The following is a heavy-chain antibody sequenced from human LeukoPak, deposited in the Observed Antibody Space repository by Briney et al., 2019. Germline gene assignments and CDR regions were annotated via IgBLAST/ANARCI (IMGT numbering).Heavy chain of an antibody. CDR1: GFTFSDYY. D-gene: IGHD6-13*01. Sequence: PRGSLRLSCAASGFTFSDYYMSWIRQAPGKGLEWVSYISSSGSTIYYADSVKGRFTISRDNAKNPLYLQMNSLRAEDTAVYYCARGSSSWYEVVWTPDYWGQGTLVTVSS. CDR2: ISSSGSTI. V-gene: IGHV3-11*01. J-gene: IGHJ4*02. CDR3: ARGSSSWYEVVWTPDY.